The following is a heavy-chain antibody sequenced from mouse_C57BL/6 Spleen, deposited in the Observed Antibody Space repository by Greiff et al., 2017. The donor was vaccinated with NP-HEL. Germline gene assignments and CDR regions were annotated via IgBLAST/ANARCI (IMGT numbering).Heavy chain of an antibody. J-gene: IGHJ3*01. V-gene: IGHV1-42*01. Sequence: VQLKQSGPELVKPGASVKISCKASGYSFTGYYMNWVKQSPEKSLEWIGEINPSTGGTTYNQKFKAKATLTVDKSSSTAYMQLKSLTSEDSAVYYCARSQKAWFAYWGQGTLVTVSA. CDR1: GYSFTGYY. CDR3: ARSQKAWFAY. CDR2: INPSTGGT.